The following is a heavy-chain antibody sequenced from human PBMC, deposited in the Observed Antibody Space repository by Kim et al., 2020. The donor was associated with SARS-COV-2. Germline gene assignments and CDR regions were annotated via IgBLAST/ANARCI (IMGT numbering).Heavy chain of an antibody. J-gene: IGHJ5*02. Sequence: NYTPSLESRVIISVGTSKNQFSLKLSSVTAADTAVYYCASNSSSWSGWFDPWGQGNLVTVSS. D-gene: IGHD6-13*01. CDR3: ASNSSSWSGWFDP. V-gene: IGHV4-34*01.